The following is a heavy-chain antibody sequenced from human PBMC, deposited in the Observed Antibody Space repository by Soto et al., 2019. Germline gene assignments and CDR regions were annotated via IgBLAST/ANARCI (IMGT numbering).Heavy chain of an antibody. J-gene: IGHJ6*02. CDR3: ATDRVGATWSRYYYYGMDV. CDR2: FDPEDGET. Sequence: ASVKVSCKVSGYTLPELSMHWVRQAPGKGLDWMGGFDPEDGETIYAQKFQGRVTMTEDTSTDTAYMELSSLRSEDTAVYYCATDRVGATWSRYYYYGMDVWGQGTTVTVSS. CDR1: GYTLPELS. V-gene: IGHV1-24*01. D-gene: IGHD1-26*01.